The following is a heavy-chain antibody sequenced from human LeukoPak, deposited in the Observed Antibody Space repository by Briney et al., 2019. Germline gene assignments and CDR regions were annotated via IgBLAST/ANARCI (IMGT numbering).Heavy chain of an antibody. V-gene: IGHV1-18*04. D-gene: IGHD1-1*01. J-gene: IGHJ4*02. Sequence: ASVKVSCKASGYTFTGYYMHWVRQAPGQGLEWMGWINPNSGNTNYAQKLQGRVTMTTDTSTSTAYMELRSLRSDDTAVYYCARATRLDYWGQGTLVTVSS. CDR2: INPNSGNT. CDR1: GYTFTGYY. CDR3: ARATRLDY.